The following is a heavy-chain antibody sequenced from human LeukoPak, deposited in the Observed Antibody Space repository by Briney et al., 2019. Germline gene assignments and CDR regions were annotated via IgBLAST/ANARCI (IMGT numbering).Heavy chain of an antibody. Sequence: SETLSLTCTVSGGSISSYYWSWIRQPPGKGLEWIGYIYHSGSTYYNPSLKSRVTISVDRSKNQFSLKLSSVAAADTAVYYCARDDNWNGGAFDIWGQGTMVTVSS. V-gene: IGHV4-59*12. CDR2: IYHSGST. D-gene: IGHD1-20*01. CDR1: GGSISSYY. CDR3: ARDDNWNGGAFDI. J-gene: IGHJ3*02.